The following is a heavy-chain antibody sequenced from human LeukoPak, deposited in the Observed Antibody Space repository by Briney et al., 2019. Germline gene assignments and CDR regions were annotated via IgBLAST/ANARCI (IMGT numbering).Heavy chain of an antibody. CDR1: GFSFSTYW. V-gene: IGHV3-23*01. CDR3: VGHSDY. D-gene: IGHD3-16*01. Sequence: GGSLRLSCAASGFSFSTYWMSWVRQAPGKGPEWVSGISDSGDSTYYADSVKGRFTISRDNSKNTVYLQMNSLRAEDTAVYYCVGHSDYWGQGTLVTVSS. J-gene: IGHJ4*02. CDR2: ISDSGDST.